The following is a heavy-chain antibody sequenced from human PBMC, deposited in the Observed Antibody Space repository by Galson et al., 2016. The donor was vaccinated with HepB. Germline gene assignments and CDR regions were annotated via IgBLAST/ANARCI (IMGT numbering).Heavy chain of an antibody. D-gene: IGHD4-11*01. CDR1: GFTFDNYA. CDR3: AKMGKTTTVTTYVDS. CDR2: ISGSGTSI. Sequence: LRLSCAASGFTFDNYAMTWVRQAPGKGLQWVSSISGSGTSIYFADSVQGRCTISRDNSKNTQYLQLNTLRAGDTAVYYCAKMGKTTTVTTYVDSWRQGTPVTVSS. J-gene: IGHJ4*02. V-gene: IGHV3-23*01.